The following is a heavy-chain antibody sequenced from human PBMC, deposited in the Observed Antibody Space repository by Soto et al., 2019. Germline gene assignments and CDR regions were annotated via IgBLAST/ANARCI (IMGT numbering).Heavy chain of an antibody. CDR2: IYYSGST. CDR3: ARWLVGRGNWFDP. Sequence: QVQLQESGPGLVEPSETLSLTCTVSGGSISSYYWSWIRQPPGKGLEWIGYIYYSGSTNYNPSLKIRFTISVDTSKNQFSLKLSSVTAADTAVYYCARWLVGRGNWFDPWGQGTLVTVSS. J-gene: IGHJ5*02. D-gene: IGHD6-19*01. CDR1: GGSISSYY. V-gene: IGHV4-59*01.